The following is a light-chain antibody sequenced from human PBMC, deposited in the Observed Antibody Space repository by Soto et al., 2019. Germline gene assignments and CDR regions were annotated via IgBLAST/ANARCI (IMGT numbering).Light chain of an antibody. V-gene: IGKV1-13*02. CDR2: DAS. Sequence: AIQLTQSPSSLSASVGDRVTITCRASQGISSALAWYQQKPGKAPKLLIYDASSLEGGVPSSFSGSGSATHFNITISGLQREDLPTYYWHQFNRLLPLGGGPKVRIQ. CDR3: HQFNRLLP. J-gene: IGKJ4*02. CDR1: QGISSA.